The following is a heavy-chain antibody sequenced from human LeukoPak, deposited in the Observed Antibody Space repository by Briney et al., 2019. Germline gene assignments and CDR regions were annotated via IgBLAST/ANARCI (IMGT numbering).Heavy chain of an antibody. D-gene: IGHD3-22*01. V-gene: IGHV3-48*04. CDR3: ARDHYYDSSGHDY. Sequence: GGSLRLSCAASGFTFSSYGMHWVRQAPGKGLEWVSYISSSGSTIYYADSVKGRFTISRDNAKNSLYLQMNSLRAEDTAVYYCARDHYYDSSGHDYWGQGTLVTVSS. CDR2: ISSSGSTI. CDR1: GFTFSSYG. J-gene: IGHJ4*02.